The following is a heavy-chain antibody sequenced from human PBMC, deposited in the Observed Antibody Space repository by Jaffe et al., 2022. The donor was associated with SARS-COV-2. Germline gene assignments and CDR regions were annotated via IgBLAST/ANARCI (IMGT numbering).Heavy chain of an antibody. CDR2: INHSGST. CDR3: ASSIAAAGIRD. Sequence: QVQLQQWGAGLLKPSETLSLTCAVYGGSFSGYYWSWIRQPPGKGLEWIGEINHSGSTNYNPSLKSRVTISVDTSKNQFSLKLSSVTAADTAVYYCASSIAAAGIRDWGQGTLVTVSS. J-gene: IGHJ4*02. V-gene: IGHV4-34*01. D-gene: IGHD6-13*01. CDR1: GGSFSGYY.